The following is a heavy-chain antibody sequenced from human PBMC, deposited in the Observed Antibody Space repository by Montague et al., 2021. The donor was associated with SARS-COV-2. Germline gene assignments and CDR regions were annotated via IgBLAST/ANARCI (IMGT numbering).Heavy chain of an antibody. CDR1: SGSIISSGYY. CDR2: IYYSGTT. J-gene: IGHJ4*02. CDR3: ARGMSRGVTTPFDY. Sequence: SETLSLTCSVSSGSIISSGYYWGWIRQPPGKELEWIGNIYYSGTTYYNPSLQSRGTISADTSKNHLSLRLSSVTAADTAVYFCARGMSRGVTTPFDYWGQGSQVTVSS. D-gene: IGHD3-10*01. V-gene: IGHV4-39*02.